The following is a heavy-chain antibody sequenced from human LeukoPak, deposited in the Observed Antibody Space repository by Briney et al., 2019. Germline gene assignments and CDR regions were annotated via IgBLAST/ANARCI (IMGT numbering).Heavy chain of an antibody. V-gene: IGHV3-15*01. J-gene: IGHJ4*02. CDR1: GFTFSNAW. CDR3: TAGGVTTVTTGDY. Sequence: GGSLRLSCAASGFTFSNAWMSWVRQAPGKGLEWVGRIKSKTDGGTTDYAALVKGRFTISRDDSKNTLYLQMNSLKTEDTAVYYCTAGGVTTVTTGDYWGQGTLVTVSS. D-gene: IGHD4-17*01. CDR2: IKSKTDGGTT.